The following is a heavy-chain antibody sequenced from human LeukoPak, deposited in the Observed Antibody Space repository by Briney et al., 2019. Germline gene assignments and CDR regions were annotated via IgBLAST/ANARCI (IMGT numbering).Heavy chain of an antibody. CDR2: INPNSGGT. V-gene: IGHV1-2*02. CDR1: GYTFTGYY. CDR3: ATLDADMVTHFDY. J-gene: IGHJ4*02. Sequence: ASVKVSCKASGYTFTGYYMHWVRQAPGQGLEWMGWINPNSGGTNYAQKFQGRVTMTRDTSISTAYMELSRLRSDDTAVYYCATLDADMVTHFDYWGQGTLVTVSS. D-gene: IGHD3-16*01.